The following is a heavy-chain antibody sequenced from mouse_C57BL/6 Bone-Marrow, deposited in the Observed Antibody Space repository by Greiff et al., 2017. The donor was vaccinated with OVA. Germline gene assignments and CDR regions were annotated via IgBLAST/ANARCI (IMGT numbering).Heavy chain of an antibody. J-gene: IGHJ2*01. CDR2: INPYNGGT. Sequence: EVQLQQSGPVLVKPGASVKMSCKASGYTFTDYYMNWVKQSHGKSLEWIGVINPYNGGTSYNQKFKGKATLTVDKSSSTAYMELNSLTSEDSAVYYCARGGAGTDYWGQGTTLTVSS. CDR3: ARGGAGTDY. V-gene: IGHV1-19*01. CDR1: GYTFTDYY. D-gene: IGHD4-1*01.